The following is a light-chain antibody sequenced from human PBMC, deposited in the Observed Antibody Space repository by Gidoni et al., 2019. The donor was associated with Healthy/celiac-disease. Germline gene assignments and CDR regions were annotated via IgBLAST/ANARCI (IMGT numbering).Light chain of an antibody. J-gene: IGKJ4*01. V-gene: IGKV1-33*01. CDR3: QQYDNLPLT. CDR1: QDISNY. Sequence: DIQMPQSPSSLSASVGDRVTITCQASQDISNYLNWYQQKPGKAPKLLIYEASNLETGVPSRFSGRGSGTDFTFTISSLQPEDIATYYCQQYDNLPLTFGGGTKVEIK. CDR2: EAS.